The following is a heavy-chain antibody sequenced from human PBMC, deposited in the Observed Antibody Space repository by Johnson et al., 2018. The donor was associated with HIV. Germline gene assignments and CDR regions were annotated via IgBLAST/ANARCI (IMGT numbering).Heavy chain of an antibody. V-gene: IGHV3-64*01. Sequence: VQLVESGGGLVKPGGSLRLSCAASGFIFSDYYMSWIRQAPGTGLEYVSAISSNGGSTYYANSVKDMQSRRFTISRDDSKNTLYLKMNSLRAEDTAVYYCAKGDKMATITSRYDAFDLWGQGTMVIVSS. CDR3: AKGDKMATITSRYDAFDL. CDR2: ISSNGGST. J-gene: IGHJ3*01. CDR1: GFIFSDYY. D-gene: IGHD5-24*01.